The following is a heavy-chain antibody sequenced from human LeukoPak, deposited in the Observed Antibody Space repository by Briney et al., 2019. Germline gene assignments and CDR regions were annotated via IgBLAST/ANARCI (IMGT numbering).Heavy chain of an antibody. J-gene: IGHJ4*02. CDR1: GFTFSSYG. CDR2: ISNDGSKK. D-gene: IGHD5-18*01. CDR3: AKDRYSYAFEYSDS. Sequence: GGSLRLSCAASGFTFSSYGMHWVRQAPGRGLGWVAVISNDGSKKYYADSVKGRFTISRDNSKNTLSLQVSSLRTEDTAVYYCAKDRYSYAFEYSDSWGQGTLVTVSS. V-gene: IGHV3-30*18.